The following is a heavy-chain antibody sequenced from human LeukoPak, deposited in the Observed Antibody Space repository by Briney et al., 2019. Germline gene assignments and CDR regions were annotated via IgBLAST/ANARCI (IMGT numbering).Heavy chain of an antibody. CDR1: GYSFTSYG. Sequence: ASVKVSCKASGYSFTSYGITWVRQAPGQGLEWMGWINPYNGNTNYAQKLQGRVTMTTDTSTSTAYMDLRSLRSDDTAKYYCARVLSRRSSGVDSWGQGTLVTVS. D-gene: IGHD3-10*01. CDR2: INPYNGNT. J-gene: IGHJ4*02. V-gene: IGHV1-18*01. CDR3: ARVLSRRSSGVDS.